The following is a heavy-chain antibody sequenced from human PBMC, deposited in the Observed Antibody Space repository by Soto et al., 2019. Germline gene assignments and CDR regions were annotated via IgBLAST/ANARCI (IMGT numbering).Heavy chain of an antibody. V-gene: IGHV3-30*18. CDR3: AKAHRDITIFGVPSPNWFDP. D-gene: IGHD3-3*01. CDR2: ISYDGSNK. J-gene: IGHJ5*02. CDR1: GFTFSSYG. Sequence: GGSLRLSCAASGFTFSSYGMHWVRQAPGKGLEWVAVISYDGSNKYYADSVKGRFTISRDNSKNTLYRQMNGLRAEDTAVYYCAKAHRDITIFGVPSPNWFDPWGQGTLVTVSS.